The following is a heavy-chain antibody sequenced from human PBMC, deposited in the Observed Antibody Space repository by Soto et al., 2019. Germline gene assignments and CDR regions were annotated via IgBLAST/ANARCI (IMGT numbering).Heavy chain of an antibody. CDR3: ERVRRYLAMVTMDY. CDR1: GGSISSGGYY. V-gene: IGHV4-31*03. J-gene: IGHJ4*02. D-gene: IGHD5-18*01. Sequence: QVQLQESGPGLVKPSQTLSLTCTVSGGSISSGGYYWSWIRQHPGKGLEWIGYIYYSGSTYYNPSLKSRVTISVDTSKNQFSLKLSSVTAADTAVYYCERVRRYLAMVTMDYWGQGTLVTVSS. CDR2: IYYSGST.